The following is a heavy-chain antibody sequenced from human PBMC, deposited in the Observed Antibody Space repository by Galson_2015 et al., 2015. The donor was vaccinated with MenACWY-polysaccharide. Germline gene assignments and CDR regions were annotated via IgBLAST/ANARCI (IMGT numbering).Heavy chain of an antibody. V-gene: IGHV3-23*01. D-gene: IGHD2-15*01. CDR3: AKRARVVVAVWYGMDV. J-gene: IGHJ6*02. CDR1: GFTFSSYA. Sequence: SLRLSCAASGFTFSSYAMSWVRQAPGKGLEWVSAITGSGGSTHYVDSVKGRFTISRDNSNNALYLQMNGLRAEDTAVYYCAKRARVVVAVWYGMDVWGQGTTVTVSS. CDR2: ITGSGGST.